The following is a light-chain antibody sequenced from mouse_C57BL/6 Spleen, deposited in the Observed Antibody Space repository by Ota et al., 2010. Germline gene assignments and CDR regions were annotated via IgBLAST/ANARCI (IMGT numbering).Light chain of an antibody. CDR2: AAT. V-gene: IGKV12-46*01. Sequence: DIQMTQSPASLSVSVGETVTITCRANENIYSKLAWYQQKQGKSPQLLVYAATNLADGVPSRFSGSGSGTQYSLKISSLQSEVFLGLYYCQLVFGVLLRPFGGGNQTGNQT. CDR1: ENIYSK. J-gene: IGKJ1*01. CDR3: QLVFGVLLRP.